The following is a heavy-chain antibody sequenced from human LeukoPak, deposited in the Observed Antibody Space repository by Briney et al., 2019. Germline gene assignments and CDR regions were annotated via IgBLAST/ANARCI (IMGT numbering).Heavy chain of an antibody. CDR2: IYTSGST. D-gene: IGHD1-26*01. V-gene: IGHV4-61*02. CDR3: ARVAAAAVGGYYYYYMDV. Sequence: SQTLSLTCTVSGGSISSGSYYWSWIRQPAGKGLEWIGRIYTSGSTNYNPSLKSRVTISVDTSKNQFSLKLSSVTAADTAVYYCARVAAAAVGGYYYYYMDVWGKGTTVTVSS. CDR1: GGSISSGSYY. J-gene: IGHJ6*03.